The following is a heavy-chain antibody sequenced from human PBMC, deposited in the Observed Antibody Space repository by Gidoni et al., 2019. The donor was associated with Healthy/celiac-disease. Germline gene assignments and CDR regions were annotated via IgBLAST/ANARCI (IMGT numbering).Heavy chain of an antibody. Sequence: AASGFTFSSDWMHWVRQAPGKGLVWVSRINSDGSSTSYADSVKGRFTISRDNAKSTLYLQMNSLRAEDTAVYYCARVYYYDSSTPNDAFDIWGQGTMVTVLF. D-gene: IGHD3-22*01. CDR1: GFTFSSDW. J-gene: IGHJ3*02. CDR3: ARVYYYDSSTPNDAFDI. CDR2: INSDGSST. V-gene: IGHV3-74*01.